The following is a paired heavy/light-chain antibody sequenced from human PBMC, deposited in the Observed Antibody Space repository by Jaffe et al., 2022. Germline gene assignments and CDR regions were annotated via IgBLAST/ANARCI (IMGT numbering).Light chain of an antibody. CDR2: KDS. J-gene: IGLJ2*01. Sequence: SYELTQPPSVSVSPGQTARITCSGDALPKQYAYWYQQKPGQAPVLVIYKDSERPSGIPERFSGSSSGTTVTLTISGVQAEDEADYYCQSADSSGTVFGGGTKLTVL. CDR1: ALPKQY. V-gene: IGLV3-25*03. CDR3: QSADSSGTV.
Heavy chain of an antibody. CDR1: GGTFSSYA. CDR2: IIPIFGTA. V-gene: IGHV1-69*05. Sequence: QVQLVQSGAEVKKPGSSVKVSCKASGGTFSSYAISWVRQAPGQGLEWMGGIIPIFGTANYAQKFQGRVTITTDESTSTAYMELSSLRSEDTAVYYCARVYYDSSDPIEYYYYYMDVWGKGTTVTVSS. CDR3: ARVYYDSSDPIEYYYYYMDV. D-gene: IGHD3-22*01. J-gene: IGHJ6*03.